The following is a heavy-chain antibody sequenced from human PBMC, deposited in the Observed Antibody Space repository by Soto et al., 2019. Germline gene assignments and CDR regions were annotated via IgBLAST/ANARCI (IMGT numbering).Heavy chain of an antibody. CDR3: AKFGMATTKRSPPYYIDY. CDR2: ISGSGGGT. V-gene: IGHV3-23*01. Sequence: GGSLSLSCAASGFTFISYAMSWVRQAPGKGLEWVSSISGSGGGTYYADSVKGRFTFSRDNSKNTLYLQMNSLRAEDTAVYYCAKFGMATTKRSPPYYIDYWGQGALVTVSS. D-gene: IGHD1-1*01. CDR1: GFTFISYA. J-gene: IGHJ4*02.